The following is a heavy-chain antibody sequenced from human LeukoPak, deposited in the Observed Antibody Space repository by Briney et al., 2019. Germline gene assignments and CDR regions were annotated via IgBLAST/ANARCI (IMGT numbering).Heavy chain of an antibody. J-gene: IGHJ4*02. D-gene: IGHD3-10*01. CDR1: GGPFSGYF. V-gene: IGHV4-34*01. CDR3: ARRYYYNLGSFPFDF. CDR2: IHNSGTT. Sequence: SETLSLTCAVSGGPFSGYFWSWIRQSSGKGLEWIGEIHNSGTTNYNPSLNSRVTISEDTSKNQFYLNLSSVTAADTAVYYCARRYYYNLGSFPFDFWGQGTLVTVFS.